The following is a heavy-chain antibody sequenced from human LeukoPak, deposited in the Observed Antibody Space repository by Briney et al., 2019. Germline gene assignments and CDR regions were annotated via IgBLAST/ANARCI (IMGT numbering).Heavy chain of an antibody. J-gene: IGHJ4*02. V-gene: IGHV3-48*04. Sequence: GGSLRLSCAASGFTFSSYSMNWVRQAPGKGLEWVSYISSSSSTIYYADSVKGRFTISRDNAKNSLYLQMNSLRAEDTAVYYCARGGAAGIDYWGQGTLVTVSS. CDR1: GFTFSSYS. CDR3: ARGGAAGIDY. D-gene: IGHD6-13*01. CDR2: ISSSSSTI.